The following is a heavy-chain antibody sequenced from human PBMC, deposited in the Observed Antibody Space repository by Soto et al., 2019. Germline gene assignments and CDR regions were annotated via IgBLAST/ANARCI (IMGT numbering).Heavy chain of an antibody. Sequence: VGSLRLSCAASGFTVTSNYITWVRQATGKGLEWVSVISVAGTAHYAESVKGRVTVTRDKSENTVYLQMDSLRAEDTAVYYCARAVRSGYNYYYYNGMDVWGQGTTVTVS. V-gene: IGHV3-53*01. CDR1: GFTVTSNY. CDR3: ARAVRSGYNYYYYNGMDV. CDR2: ISVAGTA. J-gene: IGHJ6*02. D-gene: IGHD5-12*01.